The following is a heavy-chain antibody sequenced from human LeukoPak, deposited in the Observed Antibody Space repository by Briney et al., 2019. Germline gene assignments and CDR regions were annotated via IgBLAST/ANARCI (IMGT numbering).Heavy chain of an antibody. CDR3: ARTEGRGWFGELLFSYYYYMDV. D-gene: IGHD3-10*01. Sequence: GGSLRLSCAASGFTFSSYWMSWVRQAPGKGLEWVANIKQDGSEKYYVDSVKGRFTISRDNAKNSLYLQMNSLRAEDTAVYYCARTEGRGWFGELLFSYYYYMDVWGKGTTVTISS. CDR1: GFTFSSYW. V-gene: IGHV3-7*01. J-gene: IGHJ6*03. CDR2: IKQDGSEK.